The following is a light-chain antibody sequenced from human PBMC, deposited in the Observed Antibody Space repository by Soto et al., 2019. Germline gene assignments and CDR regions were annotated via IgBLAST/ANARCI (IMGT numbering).Light chain of an antibody. Sequence: QTVVTQPPSASGTPGQRVTISCSGSSSNIGSNYVYWYHQLPGTAPKLLIYRNNQRPSGVPDRFSGSKSGTSASLAISGLRSEDEADYYCASWDDILSGVVFGGGTQLTVL. J-gene: IGLJ2*01. CDR2: RNN. CDR3: ASWDDILSGVV. CDR1: SSNIGSNY. V-gene: IGLV1-47*01.